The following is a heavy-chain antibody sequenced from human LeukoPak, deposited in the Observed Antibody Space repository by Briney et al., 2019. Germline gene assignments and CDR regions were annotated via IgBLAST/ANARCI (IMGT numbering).Heavy chain of an antibody. V-gene: IGHV4-39*07. D-gene: IGHD6-13*01. CDR2: IYYSGTT. J-gene: IGHJ1*01. Sequence: SETLSLTCTVSGGSIISSTYYWGWIRQPPGKGLEWIGSIYYSGTTNYNPSLKSRVTISVDKSKNQFSLKLSSVTAADTAVYYCARVTAGTVGYFQHWGQGTLVTVSS. CDR3: ARVTAGTVGYFQH. CDR1: GGSIISSTYY.